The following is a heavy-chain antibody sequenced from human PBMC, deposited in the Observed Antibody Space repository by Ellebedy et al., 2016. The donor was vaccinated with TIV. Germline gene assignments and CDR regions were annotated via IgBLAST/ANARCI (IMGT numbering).Heavy chain of an antibody. CDR1: GYTFTGYY. D-gene: IGHD3-3*01. Sequence: ASVKVSCXTSGYTFTGYYLQWVRQAPGQGLQWMGWINPNNGATSYAQEFQGRVTMTRDTSISTAYMELSRLRSDDTAVYYCATQFETYYDFWSGWLAGQYYYYYYGMDVWGQGTTVTVSS. CDR2: INPNNGAT. CDR3: ATQFETYYDFWSGWLAGQYYYYYYGMDV. J-gene: IGHJ6*02. V-gene: IGHV1-2*02.